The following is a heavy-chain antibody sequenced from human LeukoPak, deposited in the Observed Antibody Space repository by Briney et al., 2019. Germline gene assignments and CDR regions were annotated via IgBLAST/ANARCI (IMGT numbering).Heavy chain of an antibody. Sequence: GGSLRLSCAASGFTFSSYWMSWVRQAPGKGLEWVANIKQDGSEKYYVDSVKGRFTISRDNSKNTLYLQMNSLRAEDTAVYYCARAGDNSAFDIWGQGTMVTVSS. CDR1: GFTFSSYW. J-gene: IGHJ3*02. D-gene: IGHD3-10*01. CDR2: IKQDGSEK. V-gene: IGHV3-7*01. CDR3: ARAGDNSAFDI.